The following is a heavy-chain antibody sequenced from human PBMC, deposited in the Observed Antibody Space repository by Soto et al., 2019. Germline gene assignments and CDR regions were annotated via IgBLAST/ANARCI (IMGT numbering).Heavy chain of an antibody. CDR1: GGSISSSSYY. CDR3: ASYCSSTSCYMTYYYYGMDV. CDR2: IYYSGST. V-gene: IGHV4-39*01. Sequence: PSETLSLTCTVSGGSISSSSYYWGWIRQPPGKGLEWIGSIYYSGSTYYNPSLKSRVTISVDTSKNQFSLKLSSVTAADTAVYYCASYCSSTSCYMTYYYYGMDVWGQGTTVT. J-gene: IGHJ6*02. D-gene: IGHD2-2*02.